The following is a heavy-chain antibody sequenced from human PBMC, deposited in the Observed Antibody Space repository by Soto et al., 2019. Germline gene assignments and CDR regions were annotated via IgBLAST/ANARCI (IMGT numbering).Heavy chain of an antibody. CDR1: GGSISSGGYY. CDR3: ARVGWYSSSWYKAYFQH. D-gene: IGHD6-13*01. V-gene: IGHV4-31*03. Sequence: SETLSLTCTVSGGSISSGGYYWSWIRQHPGKGLEWIGYIYYSGSTYYNPSLKSRVTISVDTSKNQFSLKLSSVTAADTAVYYCARVGWYSSSWYKAYFQHWGQGTLVTVSS. CDR2: IYYSGST. J-gene: IGHJ1*01.